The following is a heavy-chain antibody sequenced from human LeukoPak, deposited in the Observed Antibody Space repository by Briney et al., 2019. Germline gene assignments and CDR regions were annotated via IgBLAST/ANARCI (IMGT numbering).Heavy chain of an antibody. V-gene: IGHV3-21*01. J-gene: IGHJ4*02. CDR2: ISSSSSYI. CDR1: GFTFSSYS. D-gene: IGHD4-23*01. CDR3: ARDSPGVTPIDY. Sequence: GGSLRLSCAASGFTFSSYSMNWVRQAPGKGLEGVSSISSSSSYIYYADSVKGRFTISRDNAKNSLYLQMNSLRAEDTAVYYCARDSPGVTPIDYWGQGTLVTVSS.